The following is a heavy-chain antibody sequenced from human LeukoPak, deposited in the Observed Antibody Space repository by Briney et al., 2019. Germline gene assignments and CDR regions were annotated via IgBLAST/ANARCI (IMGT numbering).Heavy chain of an antibody. Sequence: PSETLSLTCTVSGGSISSYYWSWIRQPPGKGLEWIGYIYYSGSTNYNPSLKSRVTISVDTSKNQFSLKLSSVTAADTAVYYCARVRCSGGSCHLDYWGQGTLVTVSS. V-gene: IGHV4-59*01. J-gene: IGHJ4*02. CDR2: IYYSGST. D-gene: IGHD2-15*01. CDR3: ARVRCSGGSCHLDY. CDR1: GGSISSYY.